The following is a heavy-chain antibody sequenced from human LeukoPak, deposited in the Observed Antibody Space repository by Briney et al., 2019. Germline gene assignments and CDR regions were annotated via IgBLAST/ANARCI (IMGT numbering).Heavy chain of an antibody. J-gene: IGHJ4*02. V-gene: IGHV4-39*07. CDR3: ARETRSLGVVYSSGWYVY. CDR2: IYYSGST. D-gene: IGHD6-19*01. Sequence: PSETLSLTCAVSGGSISSSSYFWGWIRQPPGKGLEWIGSIYYSGSTYYNPSLKSRVTISLDTSKNQFSLKLSSVTAADTAVYYCARETRSLGVVYSSGWYVYWGQGTLVTVSS. CDR1: GGSISSSSYF.